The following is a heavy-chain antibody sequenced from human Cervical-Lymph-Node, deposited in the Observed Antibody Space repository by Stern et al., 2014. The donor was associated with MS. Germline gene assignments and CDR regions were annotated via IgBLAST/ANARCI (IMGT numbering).Heavy chain of an antibody. CDR3: TIRDGYNSY. J-gene: IGHJ4*02. V-gene: IGHV3-15*01. D-gene: IGHD5-24*01. Sequence: EDQLVESGGGLVKPGGSLRLSCGASGFTFTNAWLTWVRQAPGKGLEWVGRIKSKTDGETTDYAAPVKGRFTISRDDSKNTLYVQMNSLKTEDTAVYYCTIRDGYNSYWGQGTLVTVSS. CDR2: IKSKTDGETT. CDR1: GFTFTNAW.